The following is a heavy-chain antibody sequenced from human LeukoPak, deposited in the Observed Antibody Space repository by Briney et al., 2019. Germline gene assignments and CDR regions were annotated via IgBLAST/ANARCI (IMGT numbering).Heavy chain of an antibody. V-gene: IGHV4-59*01. CDR2: IYYGGST. Sequence: PSETLSLTCTVSGGSISSYYWSWIRQPPGKGLEWIGYIYYGGSTNYNPSLKSRVTISVDTSKNQFSLKLSSVTAADTAVYYCARGSLYYDNSTGQNSFDYWGQGTLVTVSS. CDR1: GGSISSYY. J-gene: IGHJ4*02. CDR3: ARGSLYYDNSTGQNSFDY. D-gene: IGHD3-9*01.